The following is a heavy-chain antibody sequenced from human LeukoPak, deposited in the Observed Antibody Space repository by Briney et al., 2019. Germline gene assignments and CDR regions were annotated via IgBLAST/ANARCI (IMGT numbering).Heavy chain of an antibody. Sequence: PGGSLRLSCAASGFTFSRYSMNWVRQAPGTGLEWVSSISTTSRYIYYADSLEGRFTISRDNAKNSLYLQMNSLRAEDTAVYYCARGNSDYDNDYWGQGTLVTVSS. D-gene: IGHD5-12*01. CDR1: GFTFSRYS. J-gene: IGHJ4*02. CDR3: ARGNSDYDNDY. CDR2: ISTTSRYI. V-gene: IGHV3-21*01.